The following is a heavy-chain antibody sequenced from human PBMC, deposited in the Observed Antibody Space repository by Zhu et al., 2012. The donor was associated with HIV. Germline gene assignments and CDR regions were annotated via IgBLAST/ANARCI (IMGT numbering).Heavy chain of an antibody. D-gene: IGHD3-22*01. CDR3: AKVNDYYGSSGKGYFDN. V-gene: IGHV3-23*01. CDR1: GFTFSNYA. J-gene: IGHJ4*02. Sequence: EVQLLESGGGLVQPGGSLRLSCAASGFTFSNYAMTWVRQAPGKGLEWVSGIRYSGDRTFYADSVKGRFTISRDNSKNTLYLQMNSLRAEDTAIYLCAKVNDYYGSSGKGYFDNWGQGTLVTVSS. CDR2: IRYSGDRT.